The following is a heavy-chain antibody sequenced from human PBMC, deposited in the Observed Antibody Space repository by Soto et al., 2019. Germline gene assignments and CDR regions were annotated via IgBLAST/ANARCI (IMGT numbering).Heavy chain of an antibody. CDR2: IYHSGST. Sequence: SETLSLTCAVSGGSISSSNWWSWVRQPPGKGLEWIGEIYHSGSTNYNPSLKSRVTISVDTSKNQFSLKLSSVTAADTAVYYCARHLYYDYIWGSYRIIHFDYWGQGNLVTVS. CDR1: GGSISSSNW. CDR3: ARHLYYDYIWGSYRIIHFDY. V-gene: IGHV4-4*02. J-gene: IGHJ4*02. D-gene: IGHD3-16*02.